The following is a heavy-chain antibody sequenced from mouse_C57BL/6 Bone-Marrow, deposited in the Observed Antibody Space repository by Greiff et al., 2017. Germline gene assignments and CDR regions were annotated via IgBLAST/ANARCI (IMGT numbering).Heavy chain of an antibody. CDR2: IWGVGST. Sequence: VQGVESGPGLVAPSQSLSITCTVSGFSLTSYGVDWVRQSPGKGLEWLGVIWGVGSTNYNSAPKSRLSISKDNSKRQVFLKMNSLQYDGTAMYYCDGVGGYDGLAYWGQGTLVTVSA. CDR3: DGVGGYDGLAY. CDR1: GFSLTSYG. J-gene: IGHJ3*01. D-gene: IGHD2-2*01. V-gene: IGHV2-6*01.